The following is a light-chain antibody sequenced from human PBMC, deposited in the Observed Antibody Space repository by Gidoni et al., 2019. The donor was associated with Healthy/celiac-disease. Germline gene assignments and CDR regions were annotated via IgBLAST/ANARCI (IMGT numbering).Light chain of an antibody. CDR2: GAS. CDR3: QQYNNWPGT. Sequence: IVMTPSPATLSVSQGDRATLSCRASQSFSSNLAWYQQKPGQAPRLLIYGASSRATGIPARFSGSGSGTEFTLTISSLQSEDFAAYYCQQYNNWPGTFGQGTKLEIK. CDR1: QSFSSN. J-gene: IGKJ2*01. V-gene: IGKV3D-15*01.